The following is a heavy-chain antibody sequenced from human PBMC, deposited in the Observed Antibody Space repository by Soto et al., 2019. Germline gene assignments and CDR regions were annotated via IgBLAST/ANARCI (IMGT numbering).Heavy chain of an antibody. CDR1: GFTFSSYE. J-gene: IGHJ4*02. Sequence: EVQLVESGGGLVQPGGSLRLSCAASGFTFSSYEMNWVRQAPGKGLEWVSYISSSGTTVHYADSVKGRFTISRANAKNSVYLQMNSLRAEDTAIYYCARDESRSYSLDYWGQGTLVTVSS. V-gene: IGHV3-48*03. CDR3: ARDESRSYSLDY. CDR2: ISSSGTTV. D-gene: IGHD1-26*01.